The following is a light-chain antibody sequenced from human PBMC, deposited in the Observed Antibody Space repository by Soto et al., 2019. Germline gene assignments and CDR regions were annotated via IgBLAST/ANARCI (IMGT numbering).Light chain of an antibody. CDR1: QSVSSY. CDR2: GAS. CDR3: QQYGGSPAIT. Sequence: EIVLTQSPATLSLSPGERATLSCRASQSVSSYLAWYQQKPGQAPRLLMHGASSRASGIPDRFRGSGSGTDFTLTISRLEPEDFAVYYCQQYGGSPAITFGQGTRLEIK. J-gene: IGKJ5*01. V-gene: IGKV3-20*01.